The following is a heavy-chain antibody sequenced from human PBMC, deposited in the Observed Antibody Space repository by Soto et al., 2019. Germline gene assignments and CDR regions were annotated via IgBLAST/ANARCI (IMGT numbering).Heavy chain of an antibody. CDR3: ARGRLEEAAPEY. J-gene: IGHJ4*02. CDR2: ISSSTYYR. V-gene: IGHV3-21*01. Sequence: EVQLVESGGGLVRPGGSLRLSCAASGFTLSSHNINWVRQAPGKGLEWVSSISSSTYYRYFADSVKGRFTISRDDAKNTLYLQMNSLRAEDTAVYYCARGRLEEAAPEYWGQGTLVTVSS. CDR1: GFTLSSHN. D-gene: IGHD6-25*01.